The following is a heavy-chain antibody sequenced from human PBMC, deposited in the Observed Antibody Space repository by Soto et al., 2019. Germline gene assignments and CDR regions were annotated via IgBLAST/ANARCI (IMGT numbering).Heavy chain of an antibody. J-gene: IGHJ3*02. CDR1: GFTFSSYG. D-gene: IGHD2-21*02. CDR2: ISYDGSNK. V-gene: IGHV3-30*18. Sequence: GGSLRLSCAASGFTFSSYGMHWVRQAPGKGLEWVAAISYDGSNKYYADSVKGRFTISRDNSKNTLYLQMNSLRAEDTAVYYCAKEAAYCGGDCYSAFDIWGQGTMVTVSS. CDR3: AKEAAYCGGDCYSAFDI.